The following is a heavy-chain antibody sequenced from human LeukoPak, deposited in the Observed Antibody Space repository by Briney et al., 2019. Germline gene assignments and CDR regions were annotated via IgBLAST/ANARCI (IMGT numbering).Heavy chain of an antibody. CDR3: ATVPSGYDY. Sequence: QSGGSLRLSCAASGFTFSSYSMHWVRQAPGKGLEYVSATSGNGYSTDDADSVNGRCTICRDNSKNTLYLRMGSLRAEDMAVYYCATVPSGYDYWGPGTLATAPS. D-gene: IGHD3-22*01. CDR2: TSGNGYST. V-gene: IGHV3-64*02. CDR1: GFTFSSYS. J-gene: IGHJ4*02.